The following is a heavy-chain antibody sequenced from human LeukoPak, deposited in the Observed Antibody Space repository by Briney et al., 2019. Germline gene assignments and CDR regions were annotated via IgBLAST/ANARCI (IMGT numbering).Heavy chain of an antibody. Sequence: GGSLRLSCAASGFTFSSYSMNWVRQAPGKGLEWVSSISSSSSYIYYADSVKGRFTISRDNAKNSLYLQMNSLRSDDTAVYYCASASTNTEWLFDYWGQGTLVTVSS. CDR1: GFTFSSYS. CDR3: ASASTNTEWLFDY. V-gene: IGHV3-21*04. CDR2: ISSSSSYI. D-gene: IGHD3-3*01. J-gene: IGHJ4*02.